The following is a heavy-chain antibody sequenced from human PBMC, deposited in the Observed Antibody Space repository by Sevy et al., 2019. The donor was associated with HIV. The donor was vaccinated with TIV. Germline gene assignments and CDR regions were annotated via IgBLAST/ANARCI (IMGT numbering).Heavy chain of an antibody. D-gene: IGHD1-26*01. CDR1: GFTFSRYD. CDR2: IGTAGDT. Sequence: GGSLRLSCAASGFTFSRYDMHWARQATGKGLEWVSSIGTAGDTYYPGAVKGRFTISSEKAKKSLYLQMNSLGAGDTAVYYCARGTRYSGSYYLGDDAFDIWGQGTMVTVSS. CDR3: ARGTRYSGSYYLGDDAFDI. J-gene: IGHJ3*02. V-gene: IGHV3-13*01.